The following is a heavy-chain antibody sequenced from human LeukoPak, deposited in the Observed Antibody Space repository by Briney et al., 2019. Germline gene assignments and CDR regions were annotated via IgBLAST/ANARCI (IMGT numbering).Heavy chain of an antibody. CDR3: ARVIGSYGDSAY. J-gene: IGHJ4*02. CDR1: GFTFSSYS. D-gene: IGHD3-16*01. V-gene: IGHV3-48*04. CDR2: ISSTSSAI. Sequence: GGSLRLSCAASGFTFSSYSMNWVRQAPGKGVEWLSYISSTSSAIYSADSLKGRFTISRDNAKNSLYLQMDSLRAEDTAVYYCARVIGSYGDSAYWGQGTLVTVSS.